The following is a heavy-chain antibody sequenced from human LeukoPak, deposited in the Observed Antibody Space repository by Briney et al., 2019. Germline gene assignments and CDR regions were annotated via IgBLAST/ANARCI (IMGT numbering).Heavy chain of an antibody. CDR2: INPNSGGI. J-gene: IGHJ4*02. CDR3: ARSRYPGSSGWYNY. Sequence: GASVKVSCKASGYTFTGYYMHWVRQAPGQGLEWMGWINPNSGGINYAQKFQGWVTMTRDTSISTAYMELSRLRSDDAAVYYRARSRYPGSSGWYNYWGQGTLVTVSS. CDR1: GYTFTGYY. D-gene: IGHD6-19*01. V-gene: IGHV1-2*04.